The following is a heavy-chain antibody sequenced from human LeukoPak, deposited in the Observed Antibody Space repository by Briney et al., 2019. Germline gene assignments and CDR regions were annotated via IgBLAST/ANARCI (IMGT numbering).Heavy chain of an antibody. J-gene: IGHJ5*02. V-gene: IGHV4-39*07. CDR2: IHYSGST. Sequence: SETLSLTCTVSGGSISSSSYYWGWIRQPPGKGLEWIGSIHYSGSTNYNPSLKSRVTISVDTSKNQFSLKLSSVTAADTAVYYCARRVGTTPYDWFDPWGQGTLVTVSS. D-gene: IGHD1-1*01. CDR1: GGSISSSSYY. CDR3: ARRVGTTPYDWFDP.